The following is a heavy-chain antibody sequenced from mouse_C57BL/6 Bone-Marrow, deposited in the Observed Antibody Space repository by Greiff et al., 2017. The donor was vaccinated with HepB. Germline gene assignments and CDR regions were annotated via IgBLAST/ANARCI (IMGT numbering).Heavy chain of an antibody. Sequence: EVQVVESGGGLVKPGGSLKLSCAASGFTFSDYGMHWVRQAPEKGLEWVAYISSGSSTIYYADTVKGRFTISRDNAKNTLFLQMTSLRSEDTAMYYCARYDYGRNWYFDVWGTGTTVTVSS. J-gene: IGHJ1*03. CDR2: ISSGSSTI. CDR3: ARYDYGRNWYFDV. D-gene: IGHD2-4*01. CDR1: GFTFSDYG. V-gene: IGHV5-17*01.